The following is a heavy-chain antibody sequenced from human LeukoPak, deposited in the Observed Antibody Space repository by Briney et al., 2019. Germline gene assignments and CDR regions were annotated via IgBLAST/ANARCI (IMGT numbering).Heavy chain of an antibody. CDR1: GFTFSSYA. Sequence: GGSLRLSCAASGFTFSSYAMSWVRQAPGKGLEWVSAISGSGGSTYYADSVKGRFTISRDNSKNTLYLQMNSLRAEDTAVYYCAKDRPNYDFWSGYSTAFDYWAREPWSPSPQ. CDR3: AKDRPNYDFWSGYSTAFDY. CDR2: ISGSGGST. J-gene: IGHJ4*02. V-gene: IGHV3-23*01. D-gene: IGHD3-3*01.